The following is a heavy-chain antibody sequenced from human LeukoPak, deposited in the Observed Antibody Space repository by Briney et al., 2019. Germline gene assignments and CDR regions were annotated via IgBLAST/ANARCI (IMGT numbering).Heavy chain of an antibody. CDR1: GGSISSSSYY. J-gene: IGHJ5*02. D-gene: IGHD6-6*01. CDR3: ARPSWYSSSSGGSYWFDP. Sequence: KPSETLSLTCTVSGGSISSSSYYWGWIRQPPGKGLEWIGSIYYSGSTYYNPSLKSRVTISVDTSKNPFSLKLSSVTAADTAVYYCARPSWYSSSSGGSYWFDPWGQGTLVTVSS. V-gene: IGHV4-39*01. CDR2: IYYSGST.